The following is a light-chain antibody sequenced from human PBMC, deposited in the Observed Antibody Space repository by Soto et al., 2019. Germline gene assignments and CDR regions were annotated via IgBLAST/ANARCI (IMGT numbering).Light chain of an antibody. J-gene: IGLJ3*02. CDR1: GGHSSYA. CDR3: QTWGTGIQV. Sequence: QPVLTQSPSASASLGASVKLTCTLSGGHSSYAIAWHQQQPEKGPRYLMKLNSDGSHSKGGGIPDRFSGSSSGAERYLTISSLQSEDEADYYCQTWGTGIQVFGGGTKVTVL. CDR2: LNSDGSH. V-gene: IGLV4-69*01.